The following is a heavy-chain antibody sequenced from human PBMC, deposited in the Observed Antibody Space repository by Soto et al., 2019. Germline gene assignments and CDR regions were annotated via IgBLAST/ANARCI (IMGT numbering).Heavy chain of an antibody. CDR2: ISTYNGDR. V-gene: IGHV1-18*01. D-gene: IGHD1-26*01. Sequence: ASVKVSCKASGYTFTNYVISWVRQAPGQGLEWLGWISTYNGDRDFAQKVQGRVTMTTDTSTTTAYMELRSLRSNDTAVYYCARSRAGGTWEQYPSFYFDYWGQGALVTVSS. CDR3: ARSRAGGTWEQYPSFYFDY. CDR1: GYTFTNYV. J-gene: IGHJ4*02.